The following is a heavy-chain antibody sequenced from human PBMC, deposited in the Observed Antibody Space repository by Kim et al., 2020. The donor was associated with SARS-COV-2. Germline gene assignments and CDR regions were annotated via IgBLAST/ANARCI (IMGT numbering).Heavy chain of an antibody. Sequence: GGSLRLSCAASGFTFSSYGMHWVRQAPGKGLEWVSRISSDGSTTSYADSVKGRFTISRDNAKNTLYLQMNSLRAEDTAVYYCARDRNFGSSTSCWGCFDPWGQGTLVTVSS. J-gene: IGHJ5*02. D-gene: IGHD2-2*01. CDR3: ARDRNFGSSTSCWGCFDP. CDR1: GFTFSSYG. CDR2: ISSDGSTT. V-gene: IGHV3-74*01.